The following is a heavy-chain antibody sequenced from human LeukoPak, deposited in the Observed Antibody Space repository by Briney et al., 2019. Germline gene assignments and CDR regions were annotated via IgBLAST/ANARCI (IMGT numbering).Heavy chain of an antibody. D-gene: IGHD4-17*01. J-gene: IGHJ6*03. CDR2: INPNSGGT. CDR1: GYTFTGYY. V-gene: IGHV1-2*02. CDR3: AGGSLVTTKYYYYYMDV. Sequence: ASVKVSCKASGYTFTGYYMHWVRQAPGQGREWMGWINPNSGGTNYAQKFQGRVTMTRDTSISTAYMELSRLRSDDTAVYYCAGGSLVTTKYYYYYMDVWGKGTTVTVSS.